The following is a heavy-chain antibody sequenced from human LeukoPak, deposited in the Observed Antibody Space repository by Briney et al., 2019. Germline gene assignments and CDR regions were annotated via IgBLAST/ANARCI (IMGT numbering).Heavy chain of an antibody. CDR3: ARAGLGYGERGYYYYGMDV. V-gene: IGHV4-30-4*01. CDR1: GGSISSGDYY. D-gene: IGHD4-17*01. CDR2: IYYSGST. Sequence: PSETLSLTCTVSGGSISSGDYYWSWIRQPPGKGLEWIGYIYYSGSTYYNPSLKSRVTISVDTSKNQFSLKLSSVTAADTAVYYCARAGLGYGERGYYYYGMDVWGQGTTVTVSS. J-gene: IGHJ6*02.